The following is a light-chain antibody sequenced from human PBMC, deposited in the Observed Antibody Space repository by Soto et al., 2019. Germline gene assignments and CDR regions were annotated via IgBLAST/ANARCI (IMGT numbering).Light chain of an antibody. V-gene: IGKV3-20*01. CDR1: QSVSSSY. CDR2: GAS. Sequence: TQSPGTLSLSPGERATLSCRASQSVSSSYLAWYQQKPGQAPRLLIYGASSRATGIPDRFSGSGSGTDFTLTISRLEPEDFAAYYCQQYGSSPRTFGQGTKV. J-gene: IGKJ1*01. CDR3: QQYGSSPRT.